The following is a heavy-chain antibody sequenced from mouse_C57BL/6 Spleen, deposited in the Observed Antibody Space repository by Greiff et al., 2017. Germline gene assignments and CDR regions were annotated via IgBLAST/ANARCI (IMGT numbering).Heavy chain of an antibody. Sequence: EVQLQQSGPVLVKPGASVKMSCKASGYTFTDYYMNWVKQSHGKSLEWIGVINPYNGGTSYNQKFKGKATLTVDKSSSTAYMELNSLTSEDSAVYYCARLGPQSKGYFDVWGRGTTVTVSS. D-gene: IGHD2-5*01. J-gene: IGHJ1*03. CDR1: GYTFTDYY. CDR2: INPYNGGT. V-gene: IGHV1-19*01. CDR3: ARLGPQSKGYFDV.